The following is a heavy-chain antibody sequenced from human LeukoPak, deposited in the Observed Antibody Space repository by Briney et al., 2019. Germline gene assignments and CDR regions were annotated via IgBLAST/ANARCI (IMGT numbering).Heavy chain of an antibody. CDR3: ARDLARGTEMIITTLFDY. Sequence: GASVKVSCKASGYTFTSYGISWVRQAPGQGLEWMGWINAGNGNTKYSQKFQGRVTITRDTSASTAYMELSGLRSEDTAVYYCARDLARGTEMIITTLFDYWGQGTLVTVSS. J-gene: IGHJ4*02. CDR2: INAGNGNT. D-gene: IGHD3-22*01. V-gene: IGHV1-3*01. CDR1: GYTFTSYG.